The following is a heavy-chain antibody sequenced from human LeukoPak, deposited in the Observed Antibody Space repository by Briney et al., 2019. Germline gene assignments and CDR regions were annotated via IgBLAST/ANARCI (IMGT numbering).Heavy chain of an antibody. CDR1: GGSISSYY. D-gene: IGHD6-13*01. V-gene: IGHV4-59*01. CDR3: ARVAVAAAGPGFDY. CDR2: IYYSGST. J-gene: IGHJ4*02. Sequence: SETLSLTCTVSGGSISSYYWSWIRQPPGKGLEWIGYIYYSGSTNYNPSLKSRVTISVDTSKNQFSLKLSSVTAADTAVYYCARVAVAAAGPGFDYWGRGTLVTVSS.